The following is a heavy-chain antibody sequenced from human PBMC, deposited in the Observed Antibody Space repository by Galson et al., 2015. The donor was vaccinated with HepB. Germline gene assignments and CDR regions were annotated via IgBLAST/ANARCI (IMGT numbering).Heavy chain of an antibody. J-gene: IGHJ4*02. CDR1: GFTFNSYA. D-gene: IGHD3-16*02. CDR2: ISGSGGST. Sequence: SLRLSCAASGFTFNSYAMSWVRQAPGEGLEWVSSISGSGGSTYYSDSVKGRFTISRDNSKNTLYLQMNSLRAEDTAVYYCSRDLYDYVWGTYRSHWGQGTLVTVSS. V-gene: IGHV3-23*01. CDR3: SRDLYDYVWGTYRSH.